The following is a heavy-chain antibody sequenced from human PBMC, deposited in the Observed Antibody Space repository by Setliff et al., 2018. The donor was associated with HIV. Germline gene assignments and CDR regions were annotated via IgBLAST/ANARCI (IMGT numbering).Heavy chain of an antibody. V-gene: IGHV4-59*11. J-gene: IGHJ4*02. CDR1: GTSIRSRF. CDR3: TGDITEGFFLERASEY. D-gene: IGHD3-3*01. CDR2: IYYSGNT. Sequence: SQTLSLTCTVSGTSIRSRFWSWIRQPPGKGLEWIGTIYYSGNTNYNPSLKSRVTISVDTSKNQFSLQLSSVTAADTAVYYCTGDITEGFFLERASEYWGQGSLVTVSS.